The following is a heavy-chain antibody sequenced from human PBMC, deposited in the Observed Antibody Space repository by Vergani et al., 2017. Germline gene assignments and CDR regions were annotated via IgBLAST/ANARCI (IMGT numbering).Heavy chain of an antibody. CDR1: GYTLTSYD. Sequence: QVQLVQSGAEVKKPGASVKVPCKASGYTLTSYDIIWVRQATGQGLEWMGLMNPNSDNTGYAQKFQGRVTMTRNSSISTAYMERSSLRSEDTAVYYCARVVDYCSSTSCYGEAIDIWREGTIVSV. V-gene: IGHV1-8*01. CDR2: MNPNSDNT. D-gene: IGHD2-2*01. CDR3: ARVVDYCSSTSCYGEAIDI. J-gene: IGHJ3*02.